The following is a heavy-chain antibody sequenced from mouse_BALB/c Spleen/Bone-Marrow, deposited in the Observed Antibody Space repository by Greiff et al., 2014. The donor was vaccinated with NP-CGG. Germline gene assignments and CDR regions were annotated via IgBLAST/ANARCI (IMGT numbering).Heavy chain of an antibody. CDR1: GFNSKDTY. J-gene: IGHJ3*01. D-gene: IGHD1-1*01. V-gene: IGHV14-3*02. CDR3: ARYYYGSSLFAY. CDR2: IDPANGNT. Sequence: EVQLQQSGAELVKPGASVKLSCTASGFNSKDTYMYWVKQRPEQGLEWIGRIDPANGNTKYDPKFQDKATITADTSSNTAYLQLSSLTSEDTAVYYCARYYYGSSLFAYWGQGTLVTVSA.